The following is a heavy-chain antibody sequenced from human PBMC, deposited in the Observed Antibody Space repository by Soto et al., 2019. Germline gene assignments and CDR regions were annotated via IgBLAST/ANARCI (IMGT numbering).Heavy chain of an antibody. D-gene: IGHD1-26*01. CDR3: ARALGSYYDAFDI. V-gene: IGHV4-59*01. CDR1: GGSISSYY. CDR2: IYYSGST. Sequence: PSETLSLTCTVSGGSISSYYWSWIRQPPGKGLEWIGYIYYSGSTNYNPSLKSRVTISVDTSKNQFSLKLSSVTAADTAVYYCARALGSYYDAFDIWGQGTMVTVSS. J-gene: IGHJ3*02.